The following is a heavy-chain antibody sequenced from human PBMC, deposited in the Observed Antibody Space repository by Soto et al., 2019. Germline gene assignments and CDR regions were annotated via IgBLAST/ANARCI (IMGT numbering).Heavy chain of an antibody. CDR2: IFPSDSVT. CDR1: GYTFTNYW. D-gene: IGHD2-2*03. CDR3: VRGMDRNSAGF. V-gene: IGHV5-51*01. J-gene: IGHJ4*02. Sequence: PGESLKISCKASGYTFTNYWIGWVRQVPGEGLEWMGFIFPSDSVTRYSPSFQGQVTISVDKSVDTTYLQWGSLKALDTAMYYCVRGMDRNSAGFWGLGTMVTVSS.